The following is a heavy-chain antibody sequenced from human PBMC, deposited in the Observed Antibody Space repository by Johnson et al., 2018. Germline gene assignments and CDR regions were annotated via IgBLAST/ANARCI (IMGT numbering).Heavy chain of an antibody. CDR1: GFTFDDYA. CDR2: ISWNSGTI. D-gene: IGHD1-26*01. V-gene: IGHV3-9*01. J-gene: IGHJ6*03. Sequence: VQLVQSGGGLVQPGRSLRLSCAASGFTFDDYAMHWVRQAPGKGLEWVSGISWNSGTIAYADSVKGRFTISRDNAETSLYLQMYSRRAEDTALYYCAKDKGTGGTYSEQRGVYYYYYYMDVWGKGTTVTVSS. CDR3: AKDKGTGGTYSEQRGVYYYYYYMDV.